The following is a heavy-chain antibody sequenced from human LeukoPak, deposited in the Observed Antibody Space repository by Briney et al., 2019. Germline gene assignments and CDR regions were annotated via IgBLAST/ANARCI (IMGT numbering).Heavy chain of an antibody. CDR2: IYHSGST. J-gene: IGHJ2*01. Sequence: SETLSLTCTVSGYSISSGYYWGWIRQPPGKGLEWIGSIYHSGSTNYNPSLKSRVTISVDTSKNQFSLKLSSVTAADTAVYYCARDRPATENWYLDLWGRGTLVTVSS. V-gene: IGHV4-38-2*02. CDR1: GYSISSGYY. CDR3: ARDRPATENWYLDL. D-gene: IGHD1-26*01.